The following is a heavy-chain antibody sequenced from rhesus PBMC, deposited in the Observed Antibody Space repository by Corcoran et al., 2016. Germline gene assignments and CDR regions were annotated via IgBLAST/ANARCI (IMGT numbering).Heavy chain of an antibody. V-gene: IGHV2-1*01. CDR1: GFSLSTSGMG. CDR2: IYWDDDK. CDR3: ARVHSSGWNDFDY. D-gene: IGHD6-31*01. J-gene: IGHJ4*01. Sequence: QVTLKESGPALVKPTQTLTLTCTFSGFSLSTSGMGVGWIRPPSLKTLVWLALIYWDDDKRYKISRKIRLTSSRDTSKNQVGLTMTNMDPVDTATYYCARVHSSGWNDFDYWGQGVLVTVSS.